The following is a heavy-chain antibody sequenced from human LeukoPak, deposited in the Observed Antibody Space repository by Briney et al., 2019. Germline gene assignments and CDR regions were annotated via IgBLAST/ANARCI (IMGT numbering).Heavy chain of an antibody. D-gene: IGHD6-19*01. CDR2: INRDGSQK. CDR3: ARERAVAGPS. CDR1: GFSLSAYW. J-gene: IGHJ4*02. V-gene: IGHV3-7*01. Sequence: GGSLRLSCAASGFSLSAYWMTWVRQAPGKGLEWVANINRDGSQKNHVDSVKGRFTISRDNAENSLFLQMNSLTAEDTAVYYCARERAVAGPSWGQGTLVTVSS.